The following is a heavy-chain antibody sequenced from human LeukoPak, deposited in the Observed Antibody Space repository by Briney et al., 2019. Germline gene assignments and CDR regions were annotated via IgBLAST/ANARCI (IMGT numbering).Heavy chain of an antibody. Sequence: GGSLRLSCAASGFTFSDYYMSWIRQAPGKGLEWVSAISGSGGSTYYADSVKGRFTISRDNSKNTLYLQMNSLRAEDTAVYYCAKASIMYYDIPFFDYWGQGTLVTVSS. J-gene: IGHJ4*02. CDR1: GFTFSDYY. V-gene: IGHV3-23*01. CDR3: AKASIMYYDIPFFDY. CDR2: ISGSGGST. D-gene: IGHD3-9*01.